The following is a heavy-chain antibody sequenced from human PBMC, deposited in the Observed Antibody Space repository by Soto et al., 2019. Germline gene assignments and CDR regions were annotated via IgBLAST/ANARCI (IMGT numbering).Heavy chain of an antibody. D-gene: IGHD6-13*01. CDR1: GDSVSSNSAA. CDR3: ARDHRIAAAGTGHYYMDV. CDR2: TYYRSKWYN. V-gene: IGHV6-1*01. J-gene: IGHJ6*03. Sequence: SQTLSLTCAISGDSVSSNSAAWNWIRQSPSRGLEWLGRTYYRSKWYNDYAVSVKSRITINPDTSKNQFSLQLNSVTPEDTAVYYCARDHRIAAAGTGHYYMDVWGKGTTVTVSS.